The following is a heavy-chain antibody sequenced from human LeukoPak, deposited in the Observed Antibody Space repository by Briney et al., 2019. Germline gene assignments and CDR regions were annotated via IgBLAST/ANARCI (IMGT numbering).Heavy chain of an antibody. CDR2: IWFDGSNN. D-gene: IGHD1-26*01. Sequence: PGGSLRLSCAASGFTFRSYGMHWVRQAPGKGLEWVAVIWFDGSNNYYADSVKGRFTISRDNSKNTLSLQVNSLRAEDTAVYYCARWGGSHDYWGQGTLVTVSS. CDR1: GFTFRSYG. V-gene: IGHV3-33*01. J-gene: IGHJ4*02. CDR3: ARWGGSHDY.